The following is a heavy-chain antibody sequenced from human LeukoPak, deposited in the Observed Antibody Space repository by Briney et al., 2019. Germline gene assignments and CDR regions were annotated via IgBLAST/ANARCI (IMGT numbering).Heavy chain of an antibody. CDR2: IYHSGST. V-gene: IGHV4-30-2*01. D-gene: IGHD3-9*01. J-gene: IGHJ3*02. CDR3: ARVNYDIWTGYSPAFDI. CDR1: GGSISSGGYS. Sequence: SETLSLTCAVSGGSISSGGYSWSWIRQPPGKGLEWIGYIYHSGSTYYNPSLKSRVTISVDRSKNQFSLKLSSVTAADTAVYYCARVNYDIWTGYSPAFDISGQGTRVTVHS.